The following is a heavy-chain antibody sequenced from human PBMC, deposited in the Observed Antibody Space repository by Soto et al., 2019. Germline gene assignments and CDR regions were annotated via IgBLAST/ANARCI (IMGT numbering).Heavy chain of an antibody. D-gene: IGHD4-17*01. CDR1: GFTFSNYA. J-gene: IGHJ5*02. CDR3: AKESAMVTTGWFDP. CDR2: ITGSGGRT. Sequence: DVNLLESGGGLVQPGGSLRLSCAASGFTFSNYAMSWVRQASGTGLEWVSGITGSGGRTYYAASVKGRFTISRDNSTNTLYMQMNSLRAEDTALYSCAKESAMVTTGWFDPWGQGTLVTVSS. V-gene: IGHV3-23*01.